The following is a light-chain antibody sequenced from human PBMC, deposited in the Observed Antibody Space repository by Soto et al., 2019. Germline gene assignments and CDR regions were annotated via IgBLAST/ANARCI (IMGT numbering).Light chain of an antibody. V-gene: IGKV3-20*01. CDR2: GTS. Sequence: EIVLTQSPGTVSLSPGEGASLSCRASPSVSSNQIAWYQQRPGQTPRLLMYGTSSRAPGIPDRFSGSLSGTGFTLTIRILEPEDFAVYYCHHYDNTPTFGGGTKVEI. J-gene: IGKJ4*01. CDR3: HHYDNTPT. CDR1: PSVSSNQ.